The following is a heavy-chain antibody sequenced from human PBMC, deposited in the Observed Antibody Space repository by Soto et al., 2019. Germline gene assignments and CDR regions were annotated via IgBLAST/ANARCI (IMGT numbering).Heavy chain of an antibody. V-gene: IGHV1-3*01. J-gene: IGHJ4*02. CDR3: ARGQDYYDSSGYYPPDY. CDR2: INAGNGST. CDR1: GYTFTSYA. D-gene: IGHD3-22*01. Sequence: ASVKVSCKASGYTFTSYAMHWVRQAPGQRLEWMGWINAGNGSTKYSQKFQGRVTITRDTSASTAYMELSSLRSEDTAVYYCARGQDYYDSSGYYPPDYWGQGNLVTVSS.